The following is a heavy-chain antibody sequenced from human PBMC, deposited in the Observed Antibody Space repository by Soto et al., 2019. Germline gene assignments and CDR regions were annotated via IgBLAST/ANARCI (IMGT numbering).Heavy chain of an antibody. CDR1: GFTFSDYY. J-gene: IGHJ1*01. V-gene: IGHV3-11*01. CDR2: ISSSGSTI. CDR3: ARDYEVGVKEYFQH. D-gene: IGHD3-22*01. Sequence: PGGSLRLSCAASGFTFSDYYMSWIRQAPGKGLEWVSYISSSGSTIYYADSVKGRFTISRDNAKNSLYLQMNSLRAEDTAVYYCARDYEVGVKEYFQHWGQGTLVTVSS.